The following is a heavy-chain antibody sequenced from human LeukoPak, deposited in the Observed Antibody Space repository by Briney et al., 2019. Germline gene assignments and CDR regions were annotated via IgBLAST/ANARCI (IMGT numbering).Heavy chain of an antibody. CDR2: IYPGDSDT. D-gene: IGHD2-15*01. V-gene: IGHV5-51*01. CDR1: GYSFANYW. Sequence: AGESLKISCKGSGYSFANYWIGWVRQMPGKGLEWMGIIYPGDSDTKYSPSFQGQVTISADKSITTAYLQWSSLKASDTAMYYCARGDCSGVSCPGGVWFDPWGQGTLVTVSS. CDR3: ARGDCSGVSCPGGVWFDP. J-gene: IGHJ5*02.